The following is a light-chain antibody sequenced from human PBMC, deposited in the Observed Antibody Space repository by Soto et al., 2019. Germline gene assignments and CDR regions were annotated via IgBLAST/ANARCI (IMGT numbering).Light chain of an antibody. CDR1: QSISSY. J-gene: IGKJ1*01. CDR3: QQSYSAPWT. V-gene: IGKV1-39*01. Sequence: DIQMTQSPSSLSASVGDRLTITCRASQSISSYLTWYQQIPGKAPKLLIYAASSLESGVPSRFSGSGSGTDFTLTISSLQPEDFATYYCQQSYSAPWTFGQGTKVEIK. CDR2: AAS.